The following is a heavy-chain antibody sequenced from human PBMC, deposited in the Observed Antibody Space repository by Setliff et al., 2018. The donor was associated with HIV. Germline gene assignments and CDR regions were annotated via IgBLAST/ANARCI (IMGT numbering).Heavy chain of an antibody. D-gene: IGHD6-6*01. V-gene: IGHV1-46*01. CDR1: GYTFTSYY. CDR3: ARDPAPSSSASYFQH. CDR2: INPSSGST. Sequence: ASVKVSCKASGYTFTSYYMHWVRQAPGRGLEWMGIINPSSGSTTYAQKFQGRVTMTRDTSTSTVYMELSSLRSEDTAVYYCARDPAPSSSASYFQHWGQGTPVTVS. J-gene: IGHJ1*01.